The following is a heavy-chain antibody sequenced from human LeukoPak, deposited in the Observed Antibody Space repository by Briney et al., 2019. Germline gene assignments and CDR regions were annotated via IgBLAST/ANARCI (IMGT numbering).Heavy chain of an antibody. CDR1: GGSFSGYY. Sequence: SETLSLTCAVYGGSFSGYYWSWIRQPPGKGLEWIGEINHSGSTNYNPCLKSRVTISVDTSKNQFSLKLSSVTAADTAVYYCARASGWVEGYWGQGTLVTVSS. J-gene: IGHJ4*02. CDR3: ARASGWVEGY. D-gene: IGHD1-1*01. V-gene: IGHV4-34*01. CDR2: INHSGST.